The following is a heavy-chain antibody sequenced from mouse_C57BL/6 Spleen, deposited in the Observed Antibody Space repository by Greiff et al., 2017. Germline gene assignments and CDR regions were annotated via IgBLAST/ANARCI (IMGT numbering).Heavy chain of an antibody. J-gene: IGHJ4*01. CDR2: SDPEDGEN. Sequence: EVQLQQSGAELVKPGASVKLSCPASGFNIKDYYMHWVKQRTEQGLEWIGRSDPEDGENKYAPKFQGKATITADTSSNTAYLQLSSLTSEDTAVYYCARDYFGMAMDYWGQGTSVTVSS. D-gene: IGHD2-13*01. V-gene: IGHV14-2*01. CDR1: GFNIKDYY. CDR3: ARDYFGMAMDY.